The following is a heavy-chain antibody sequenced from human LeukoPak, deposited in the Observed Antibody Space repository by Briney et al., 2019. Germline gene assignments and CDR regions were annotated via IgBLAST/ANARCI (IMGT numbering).Heavy chain of an antibody. CDR1: KFTFSSYS. CDR3: IRVGAVVYAFDI. Sequence: PGGSLRLSCAASKFTFSSYSMNWVRQVPGKGLVWVSRIKSDGSSTTYADSVKGRFTISRDNAKNTLYLQMSSLRAEDTAVYYCIRVGAVVYAFDIWGQGTMVTVSS. CDR2: IKSDGSST. D-gene: IGHD2-15*01. J-gene: IGHJ3*02. V-gene: IGHV3-74*01.